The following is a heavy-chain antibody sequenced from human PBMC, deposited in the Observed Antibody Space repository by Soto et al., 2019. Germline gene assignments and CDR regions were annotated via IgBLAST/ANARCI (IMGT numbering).Heavy chain of an antibody. CDR1: EGSIISLGYY. V-gene: IGHV4-31*03. J-gene: IGHJ4*02. CDR3: ARRIVATETFDY. CDR2: IYYSGST. D-gene: IGHD5-12*01. Sequence: SETMSLTCTVAEGSIISLGYYWIWNSQHPGKGLEWIGYIYYSGSTYYNPSLKSRVTISVDTSKNQFSLTVTSVTAADTAVYYCARRIVATETFDYWGQGTLVTVSS.